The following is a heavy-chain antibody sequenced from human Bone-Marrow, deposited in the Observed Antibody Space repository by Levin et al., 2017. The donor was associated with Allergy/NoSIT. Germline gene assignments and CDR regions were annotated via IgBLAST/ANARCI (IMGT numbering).Heavy chain of an antibody. D-gene: IGHD6-13*01. CDR1: GFTFSSYA. V-gene: IGHV3-30-3*01. J-gene: IGHJ4*02. CDR3: ARATAKDSSSWLREVNYFDY. CDR2: ISYDGSNK. Sequence: PGGSLRLSCAASGFTFSSYAMHWVRQAPGKGLEWVAVISYDGSNKYYADSVKGRFTISRDNSKNTLYLQMNRLRDEDTAVYYWARATAKDSSSWLREVNYFDYWGEGTLVTVSS.